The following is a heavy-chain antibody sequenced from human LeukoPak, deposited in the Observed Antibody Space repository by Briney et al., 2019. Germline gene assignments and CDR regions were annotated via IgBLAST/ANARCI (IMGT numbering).Heavy chain of an antibody. CDR2: IKEDGSML. CDR1: GFTFSSFW. CDR3: ARVVTWFDP. Sequence: GGSLRLSCAASGFTFSSFWMSWVRQAPGKGLEWVAHIKEDGSMLSYVDSVKGRFTISRDNAKNSVYLQMNSLRAEDTAVYYCARVVTWFDPWGQGSLDTVSS. J-gene: IGHJ5*02. V-gene: IGHV3-7*04.